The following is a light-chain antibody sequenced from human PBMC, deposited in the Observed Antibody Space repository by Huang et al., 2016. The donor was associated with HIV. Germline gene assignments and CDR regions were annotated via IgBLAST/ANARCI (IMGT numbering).Light chain of an antibody. CDR3: QQYNNWPRT. V-gene: IGKV3-15*01. CDR2: GAS. Sequence: ETVMTQSPATVSVSPGENATLSCRARQSISSNLAWYQQNPGQIPKLLIYGASSRATDIPARFSGSGSGTEFTLTISSLQSEDSAVYFCQQYNNWPRTFGQGTKLEIK. CDR1: QSISSN. J-gene: IGKJ2*01.